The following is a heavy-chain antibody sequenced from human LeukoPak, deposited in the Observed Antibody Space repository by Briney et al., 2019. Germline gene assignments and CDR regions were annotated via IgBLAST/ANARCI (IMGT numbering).Heavy chain of an antibody. CDR1: GFTFSSYE. CDR3: ARDEERYYGSGRDYMDV. Sequence: GGSLRLSCAASGFTFSSYEMNWVRQAPGKGLEWVSYISSSGSTIYYADSVKGRFTISRDNAKNSLYLQMNGLRAEDTAVYYCARDEERYYGSGRDYMDVWGKGTTVTVSS. J-gene: IGHJ6*03. CDR2: ISSSGSTI. D-gene: IGHD3-10*01. V-gene: IGHV3-48*03.